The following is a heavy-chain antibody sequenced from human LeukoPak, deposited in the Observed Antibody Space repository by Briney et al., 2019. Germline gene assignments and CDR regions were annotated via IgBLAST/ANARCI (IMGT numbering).Heavy chain of an antibody. CDR3: ATYCSSPSCFRRNAFDI. J-gene: IGHJ3*02. CDR1: GGSISSSSYY. V-gene: IGHV4-39*01. D-gene: IGHD2-2*01. CDR2: IYYSGST. Sequence: PSETLSLTCTVSGGSISSSSYYWGWIRQPPGKGLEWIGSIYYSGSTYYNPSLKSRVTISVDTSKNQFSLKLSSVTAADTAVYFCATYCSSPSCFRRNAFDIWGQGTMVTVSS.